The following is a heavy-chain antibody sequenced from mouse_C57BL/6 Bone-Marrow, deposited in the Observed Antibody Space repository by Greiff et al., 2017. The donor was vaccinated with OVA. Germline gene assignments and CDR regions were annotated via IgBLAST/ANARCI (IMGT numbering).Heavy chain of an antibody. CDR3: HYYDSSLYWYFDV. CDR2: IRFKSDNYST. V-gene: IGHV6-3*01. Sequence: DVKLQESGGGLVQPGGSMKLSCVASGFTFSNYWMNWVRQSPEKGLEWVAQIRFKSDNYSTPYTESVKGRITISRDDSNSSDYLQMNNIRAEDTGIYYPHYYDSSLYWYFDVWGTGTTVTVSS. CDR1: GFTFSNYW. J-gene: IGHJ1*03. D-gene: IGHD1-1*01.